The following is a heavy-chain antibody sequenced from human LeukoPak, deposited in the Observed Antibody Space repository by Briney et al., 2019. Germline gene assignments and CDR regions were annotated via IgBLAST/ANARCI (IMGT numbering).Heavy chain of an antibody. Sequence: SQTLSLTCTVSGGSISSGGYYWSWIRQHPGKGLEWIGYIYYSGSTYCNPSLKSRVTISVDTSKNQFSLKLSSVTAADTAVYYCARDGIAAAGMGVDPWGQGTLVTVSS. J-gene: IGHJ5*02. V-gene: IGHV4-31*03. CDR3: ARDGIAAAGMGVDP. CDR1: GGSISSGGYY. D-gene: IGHD6-13*01. CDR2: IYYSGST.